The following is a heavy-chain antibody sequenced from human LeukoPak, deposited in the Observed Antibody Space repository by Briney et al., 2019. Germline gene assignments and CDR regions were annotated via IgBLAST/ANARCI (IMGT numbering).Heavy chain of an antibody. V-gene: IGHV4-34*01. Sequence: PSETLSLTCAVYGGSLSGYYWSWIRQPPGKGLEWIGEINRSGSTNYNPSLKSRVTISVDTSKNQFSPKLSSVTAADTAVYYCARVPRRRDGYKSDYWGQGTLVTVSS. CDR1: GGSLSGYY. J-gene: IGHJ4*02. CDR2: INRSGST. CDR3: ARVPRRRDGYKSDY. D-gene: IGHD5-24*01.